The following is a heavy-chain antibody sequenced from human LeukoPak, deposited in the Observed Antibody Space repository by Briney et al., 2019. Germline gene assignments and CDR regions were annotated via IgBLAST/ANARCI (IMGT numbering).Heavy chain of an antibody. CDR1: GFTVSSNY. D-gene: IGHD1-26*01. CDR3: AKVTGIVGADVGY. CDR2: ISGSGGST. V-gene: IGHV3-23*01. J-gene: IGHJ4*02. Sequence: GGSLRLSCAASGFTVSSNYMSWVRQAPGKGLEWVSAISGSGGSTYYADSVKGRFTISRDNSKNTLYLQMNSLRAEDTAVYYCAKVTGIVGADVGYWGQGTLVTVSS.